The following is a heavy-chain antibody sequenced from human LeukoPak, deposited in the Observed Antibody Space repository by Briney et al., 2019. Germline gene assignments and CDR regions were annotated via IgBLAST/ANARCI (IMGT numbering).Heavy chain of an antibody. D-gene: IGHD3-3*01. CDR1: GGSINSNNYY. V-gene: IGHV4-39*01. CDR3: QSRYLEWLLEY. CDR2: IYSSGSA. J-gene: IGHJ4*02. Sequence: SETLSLTCTVSGGSINSNNYYWGWIRQPPGTGLEWIGSIYSSGSAYYNPSLKSRVTISVDTSKNQFSLRLSSVTAADTAVYYCQSRYLEWLLEYWGQGTLVTVSS.